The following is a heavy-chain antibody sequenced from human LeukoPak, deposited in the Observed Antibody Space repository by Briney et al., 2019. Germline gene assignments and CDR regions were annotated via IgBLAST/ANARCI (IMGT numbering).Heavy chain of an antibody. CDR3: ALTTMVRTPDY. D-gene: IGHD3-10*01. J-gene: IGHJ4*02. CDR2: IYWDDDK. CDR1: GVSLRTSGGG. V-gene: IGHV2-5*02. Sequence: SGPTLLHPTRTLTLTCTFSGVSLRTSGGGVGWIRQPPEKALEWLALIYWDDDKRYSPSLKSRLTITKDTSKNQVVLTMTNMDPVDTATYYCALTTMVRTPDYWGQGTLVTVSS.